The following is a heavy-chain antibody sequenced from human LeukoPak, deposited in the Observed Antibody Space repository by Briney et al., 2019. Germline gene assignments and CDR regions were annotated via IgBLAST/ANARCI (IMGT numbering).Heavy chain of an antibody. D-gene: IGHD4-17*01. J-gene: IGHJ4*02. V-gene: IGHV3-66*02. Sequence: PGGSLRLSCAASGFTFDDYGMSWVRQAPGKGLEWVSFIYSDGSTYYADSVRGRFTISRDNSKNTLYLQMNSLRAEDTAVYYCARDRSDYGDYAALFDYWGQGTLVTVSS. CDR1: GFTFDDYG. CDR3: ARDRSDYGDYAALFDY. CDR2: IYSDGST.